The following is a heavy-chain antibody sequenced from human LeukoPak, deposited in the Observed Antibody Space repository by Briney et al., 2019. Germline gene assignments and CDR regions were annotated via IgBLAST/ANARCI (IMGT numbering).Heavy chain of an antibody. CDR2: MNPNSGNT. Sequence: GASVKVSCKASGYTFTSYDINWVRQATGQGLEWMGWMNPNSGNTDYAQKFQGRVTMTRNTSISTAYMELSSLRSEDTAMYYCARGRGVVVAATPPNYWGQGTLVTVSS. J-gene: IGHJ4*02. CDR1: GYTFTSYD. D-gene: IGHD2-15*01. CDR3: ARGRGVVVAATPPNY. V-gene: IGHV1-8*01.